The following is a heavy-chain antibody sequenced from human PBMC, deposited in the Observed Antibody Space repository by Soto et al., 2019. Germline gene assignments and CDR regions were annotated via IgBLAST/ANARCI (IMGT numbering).Heavy chain of an antibody. J-gene: IGHJ5*02. CDR2: ISAYNGNT. D-gene: IGHD2-2*01. V-gene: IGHV1-18*01. CDR3: ARGYCSSTSCPRGWFDP. Sequence: GASVKVSCKASGYTFTSYGISWVRQAPGQGLEWMGWISAYNGNTNYAQKLQGRVTMTTDTSTSTAYMELRSLRSDDTAVYYCARGYCSSTSCPRGWFDPWGQGTLVTVSS. CDR1: GYTFTSYG.